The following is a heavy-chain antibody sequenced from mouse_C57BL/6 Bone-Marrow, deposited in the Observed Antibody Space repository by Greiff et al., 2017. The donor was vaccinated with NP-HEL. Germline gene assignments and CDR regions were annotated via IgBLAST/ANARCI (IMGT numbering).Heavy chain of an antibody. V-gene: IGHV10-1*01. D-gene: IGHD2-3*01. Sequence: EVKVVESGGGLVQPKGSLKLSCAASGFSFNTYAMNWVRQAPGKGLEWVARIRSKSNNYATYYADSVKDRFTISRDDSESMLYLQMNNLKTEDTAMYYCVRHVYDGSFAYWGQGTLVTVSA. CDR2: IRSKSNNYAT. CDR1: GFSFNTYA. J-gene: IGHJ3*01. CDR3: VRHVYDGSFAY.